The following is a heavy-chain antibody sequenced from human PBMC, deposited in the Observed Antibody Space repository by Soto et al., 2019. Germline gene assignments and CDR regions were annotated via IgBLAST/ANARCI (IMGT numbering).Heavy chain of an antibody. CDR3: ARHGYDYGGGYFDY. V-gene: IGHV3-66*04. Sequence: EVQLVESGGGLVQPGGSLRLSCAASGVTVSSNYMSWVRQAPGKGLEWVSVIYSGGSTYYADSVKGRFTISRDNSKNTLYLQMSSLRAEDTAVYYCARHGYDYGGGYFDYWGRGTLVTVSS. J-gene: IGHJ4*02. D-gene: IGHD5-18*01. CDR2: IYSGGST. CDR1: GVTVSSNY.